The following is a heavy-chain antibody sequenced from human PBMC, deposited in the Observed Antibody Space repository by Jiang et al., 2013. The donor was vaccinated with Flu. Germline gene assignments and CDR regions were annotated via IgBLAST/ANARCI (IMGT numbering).Heavy chain of an antibody. J-gene: IGHJ4*02. D-gene: IGHD3-10*01. Sequence: GPGLVKPSETLSLTCTVSGGSISSSSYYWGWIRQPPGKGLEWIGSIYYSGSTYYNPSLKSRVTISVDTSKNQFSLKLSSVTAADTAVYYCARTPVGEFGQGLGDYWGQGTLVTVSS. CDR3: ARTPVGEFGQGLGDY. V-gene: IGHV4-39*01. CDR2: IYYSGST. CDR1: GGSISSSSYY.